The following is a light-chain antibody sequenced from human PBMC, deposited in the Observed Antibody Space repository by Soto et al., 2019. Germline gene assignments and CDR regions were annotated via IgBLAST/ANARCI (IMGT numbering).Light chain of an antibody. V-gene: IGLV1-47*01. CDR2: RNN. CDR3: AAWDDSLSGLYV. Sequence: QTVVTQPPSASGTPGQGVTISCSGSSSNIGSNYVYWYQQLPGTAPKLLIYRNNQRPSGVPDRFSGSKSGTSASLAISGLRSEDEADYYCAAWDDSLSGLYVFGTGTKLTVL. CDR1: SSNIGSNY. J-gene: IGLJ1*01.